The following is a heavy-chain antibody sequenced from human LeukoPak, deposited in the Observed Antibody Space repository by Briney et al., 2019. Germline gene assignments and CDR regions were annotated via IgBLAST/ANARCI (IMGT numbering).Heavy chain of an antibody. CDR2: ISSSGSYI. Sequence: GGSLRLSCAASGFTFSSYHMNWVRQAPGKGLEWVSSISSSGSYIYYADSVKGRFTISRDNAENSLYLQMNGLRVEDTAVYYCARDQANTVVTLPVVAIDYWGQGTLVTVSS. D-gene: IGHD4-23*01. J-gene: IGHJ4*02. CDR3: ARDQANTVVTLPVVAIDY. CDR1: GFTFSSYH. V-gene: IGHV3-21*01.